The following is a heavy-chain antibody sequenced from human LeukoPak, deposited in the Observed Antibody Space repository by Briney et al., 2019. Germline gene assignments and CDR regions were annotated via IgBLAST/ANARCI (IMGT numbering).Heavy chain of an antibody. J-gene: IGHJ4*02. Sequence: ASVKVSCKASGYTFTGYYMHWVRQAPGQGLEWMGWINPNSGGTNYAQKFQGRVTMTRDTSISTAYMELSRLRSDDTAVYYCARDLYYGSGSYYNVPLDYWGQGTLVTVSS. CDR3: ARDLYYGSGSYYNVPLDY. CDR1: GYTFTGYY. V-gene: IGHV1-2*02. D-gene: IGHD3-10*01. CDR2: INPNSGGT.